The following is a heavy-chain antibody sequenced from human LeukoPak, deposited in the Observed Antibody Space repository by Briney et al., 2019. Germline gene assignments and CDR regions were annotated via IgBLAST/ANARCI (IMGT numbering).Heavy chain of an antibody. Sequence: GGSLRLSCAASGFTFSSYWMNWVRQAPGKGLEWVSSISSSSSYIYYADSVKGRFTISRDNAKNSLYLQMNSLRAEDTAVYYCASAGYCSSTSCSPGYFDYWGQGTLVTVSS. J-gene: IGHJ4*02. CDR3: ASAGYCSSTSCSPGYFDY. CDR2: ISSSSSYI. CDR1: GFTFSSYW. V-gene: IGHV3-21*01. D-gene: IGHD2-2*01.